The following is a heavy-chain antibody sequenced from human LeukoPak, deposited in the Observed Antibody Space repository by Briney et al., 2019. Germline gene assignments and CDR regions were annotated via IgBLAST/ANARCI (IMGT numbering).Heavy chain of an antibody. CDR2: INPSGDST. Sequence: ASVKVSCKASGYTFTSYNMHWVRQAPGQGLEWMGIINPSGDSTSYTEKFQGRVSMTKDTFTSTVYMELSSLRSEDTAVYYCARSIHYDFWSGYYLDYWGQGTLVTVSS. V-gene: IGHV1-46*01. CDR3: ARSIHYDFWSGYYLDY. CDR1: GYTFTSYN. J-gene: IGHJ4*02. D-gene: IGHD3-3*01.